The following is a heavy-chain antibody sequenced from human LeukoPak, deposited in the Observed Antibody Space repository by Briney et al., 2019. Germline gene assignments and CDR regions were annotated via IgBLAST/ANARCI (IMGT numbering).Heavy chain of an antibody. D-gene: IGHD5-12*01. CDR2: INPNSGGT. V-gene: IGHV1-2*02. J-gene: IGHJ6*03. CDR1: GYTFTGYY. Sequence: GASVKVSCKASGYTFTGYYMHWVRQAPGQGLEWMGWINPNSGGTNYAQKFQGRVTMTRDTSISTAYMELSRLRSDVTAVYYCARDRLGATIAYYYMDVWGKGTTVTVSS. CDR3: ARDRLGATIAYYYMDV.